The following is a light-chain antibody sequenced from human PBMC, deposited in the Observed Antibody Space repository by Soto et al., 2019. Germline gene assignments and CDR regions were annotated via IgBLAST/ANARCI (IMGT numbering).Light chain of an antibody. CDR1: HDIGNS. J-gene: IGKJ1*01. Sequence: DIQMTQSPHSLSASVGDRVTITCQASHDIGNSLNWYQDKPGQAPKLVIYDAYNLETGVPSTFSGSGSGTDFTLTISSLQPEDFATYYCLQHNTYPRTFGQGTKVDI. CDR2: DAY. V-gene: IGKV1-33*01. CDR3: LQHNTYPRT.